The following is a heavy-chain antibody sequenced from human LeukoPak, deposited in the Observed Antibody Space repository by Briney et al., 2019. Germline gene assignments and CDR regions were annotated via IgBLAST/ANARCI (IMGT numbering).Heavy chain of an antibody. CDR1: GFPFRVRW. Sequence: GGSLRLSCTASGFPFRVRWMHWVRQAPGKGLVWISLIKKDGFFSTYADSVKGRFTISRDDAKNTLYLQMDSLRADDTAVYYCVTDLDYTFDYWGRGTLVTVSS. CDR3: VTDLDYTFDY. D-gene: IGHD4-11*01. V-gene: IGHV3-74*03. J-gene: IGHJ4*02. CDR2: IKKDGFFS.